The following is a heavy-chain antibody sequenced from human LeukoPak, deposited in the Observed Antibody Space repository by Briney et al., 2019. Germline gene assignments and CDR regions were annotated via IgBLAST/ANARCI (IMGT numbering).Heavy chain of an antibody. CDR1: GYSISSGYY. CDR2: IYHSGST. J-gene: IGHJ6*03. D-gene: IGHD5-12*01. V-gene: IGHV4-38-2*02. Sequence: PSETLSLTCTVSGYSISSGYYWGWIRQPPGKGLEWIGSIYHSGSTYYNPSLKSRVTISVDTSKNQFSLKLSSVTAADTAVYYCARVNSGYDALGVLAYYYYYMDVWGKGTTVTVSS. CDR3: ARVNSGYDALGVLAYYYYYMDV.